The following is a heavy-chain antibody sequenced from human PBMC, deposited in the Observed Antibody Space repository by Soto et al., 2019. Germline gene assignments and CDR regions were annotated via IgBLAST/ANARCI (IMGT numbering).Heavy chain of an antibody. CDR3: ARPYCSSTSCSPDY. D-gene: IGHD2-2*01. Sequence: ASVKGSCKASGYTFTRYGISWVRQAPGQGLEWMGWISAYNGNTNYAQKLQGRVTMTTDTSTSTAYMELRSLRSDDTAVYYCARPYCSSTSCSPDYWGQGTQVTVSS. CDR1: GYTFTRYG. V-gene: IGHV1-18*01. J-gene: IGHJ4*02. CDR2: ISAYNGNT.